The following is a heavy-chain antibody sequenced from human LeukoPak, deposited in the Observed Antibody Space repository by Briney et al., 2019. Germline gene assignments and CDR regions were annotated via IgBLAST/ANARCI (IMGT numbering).Heavy chain of an antibody. V-gene: IGHV4-59*08. CDR2: IYYRAST. CDR1: GGSISRYD. CDR3: ARHDSEWLGGGFDI. Sequence: SETLCLTRTVPGGSISRYDWSWIRQPPGKGVEWSGYIYYRASTNSNPSLKSRVTISVDTSKNQFSLKLSSVTAADTAVYYCARHDSEWLGGGFDIWGQGTMVTVSS. D-gene: IGHD3-3*01. J-gene: IGHJ3*02.